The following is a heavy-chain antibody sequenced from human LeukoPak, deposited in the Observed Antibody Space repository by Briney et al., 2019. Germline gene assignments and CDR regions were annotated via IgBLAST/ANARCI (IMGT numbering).Heavy chain of an antibody. Sequence: ASVRVSCKASGYTFTNYYIHWMRQAPGQGLEWVGIINLNAVTTRYAQKFQGRITVTRDTSTSTVYMELSSLRSEDTAVYFCAREGAAEAKNFDYWGQGTLVIVSS. CDR2: INLNAVTT. CDR3: AREGAAEAKNFDY. J-gene: IGHJ4*02. V-gene: IGHV1-46*01. CDR1: GYTFTNYY. D-gene: IGHD6-25*01.